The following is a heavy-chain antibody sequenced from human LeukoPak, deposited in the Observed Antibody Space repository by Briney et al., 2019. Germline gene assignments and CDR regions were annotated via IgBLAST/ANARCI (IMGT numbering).Heavy chain of an antibody. Sequence: GGSLRLSCAASGFIVSDDYISWVRQTPGKGLEWVSVIYSGGATFYADSVKGRFTISRDNSKNTAHLQMNSLRAEDTAVYYCASGGKYCTGGACYSDWGQGTLVTVSS. V-gene: IGHV3-53*01. J-gene: IGHJ4*02. D-gene: IGHD2-8*02. CDR1: GFIVSDDY. CDR2: IYSGGAT. CDR3: ASGGKYCTGGACYSD.